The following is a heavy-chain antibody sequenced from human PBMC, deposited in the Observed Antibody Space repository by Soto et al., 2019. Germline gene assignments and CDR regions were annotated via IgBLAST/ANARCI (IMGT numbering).Heavy chain of an antibody. Sequence: PGGSLRLSCAASGFTFSSYAMSWVRQATGRGLEWVSSVSISSDGPYYADSVKGRFTISRDNSKNTLYLQLNSLRGEDTATYYCAKNYFFDSWGQGTPVTVSS. CDR2: VSISSDGP. CDR3: AKNYFFDS. J-gene: IGHJ4*02. V-gene: IGHV3-23*01. CDR1: GFTFSSYA.